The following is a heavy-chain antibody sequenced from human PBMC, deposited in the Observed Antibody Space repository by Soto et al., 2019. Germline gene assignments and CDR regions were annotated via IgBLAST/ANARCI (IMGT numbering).Heavy chain of an antibody. J-gene: IGHJ6*02. CDR3: AKDQRPLHSPDYFYAMDV. D-gene: IGHD4-4*01. CDR2: ISNDGTKK. CDR1: RFTFSHYG. V-gene: IGHV3-30*18. Sequence: QVQLVESGGGVVQPGRSLRFSCAASRFTFSHYGMHWVRQAPDKGQQWVVAISNDGTKKYYAVSVDSRFTISSDNSMNTLYRHLNSLRAADTALYSCAKDQRPLHSPDYFYAMDVWGPGTTVTASS.